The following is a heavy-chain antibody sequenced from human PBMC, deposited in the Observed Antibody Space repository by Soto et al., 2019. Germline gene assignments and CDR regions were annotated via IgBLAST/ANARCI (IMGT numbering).Heavy chain of an antibody. J-gene: IGHJ4*02. D-gene: IGHD6-6*01. CDR3: ARSSAARPGGYYFDY. CDR1: SGSISSSNW. CDR2: IYHSGST. V-gene: IGHV4-4*02. Sequence: SETLSLTCAVSSGSISSSNWWSWVRQPPGKGLEWIGEIYHSGSTNYNPSLKSRVTISVDKSKNQFSLKLSSVTAADTAVYYCARSSAARPGGYYFDYWGQGTLVTVSS.